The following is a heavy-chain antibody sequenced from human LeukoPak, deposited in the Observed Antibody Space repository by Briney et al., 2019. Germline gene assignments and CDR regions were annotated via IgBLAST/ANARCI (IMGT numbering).Heavy chain of an antibody. V-gene: IGHV4-34*01. CDR2: INHSGST. CDR3: ARWSVGCSSTSCYGQSHRPYYYYGMDV. Sequence: SETLSLTCAVYGGSFSGYYWSWIRQPPGKGLEWIGEINHSGSTNYNPSPKSRVTISVDTSKNQFSLKLSSVTAADTAVYYCARWSVGCSSTSCYGQSHRPYYYYGMDVWGQGTTVTVSS. CDR1: GGSFSGYY. D-gene: IGHD2-2*01. J-gene: IGHJ6*02.